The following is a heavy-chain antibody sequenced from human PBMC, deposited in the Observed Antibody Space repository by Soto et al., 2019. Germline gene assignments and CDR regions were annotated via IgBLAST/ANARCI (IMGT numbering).Heavy chain of an antibody. V-gene: IGHV1-3*04. CDR1: GYSFTTHA. CDR3: ARGEQLYHYYYGMDV. Sequence: ASVKVSFKASGYSFTTHAMIWVRQAPGQRPEWMGWINTGNGNTRYSPKFQGRVNITRDTSASTAYMELSSLKSEDTAVYYCARGEQLYHYYYGMDVWGQGSTVTVSS. CDR2: INTGNGNT. J-gene: IGHJ6*02.